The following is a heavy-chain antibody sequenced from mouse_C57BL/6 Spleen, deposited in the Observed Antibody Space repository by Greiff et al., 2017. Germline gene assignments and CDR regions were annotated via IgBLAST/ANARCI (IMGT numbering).Heavy chain of an antibody. CDR1: GYTFTDYY. CDR3: SIEKGYCDY. J-gene: IGHJ2*01. CDR2: INPYNGGT. V-gene: IGHV1-19*01. Sequence: SGPVLVKPGASVKMSCKASGYTFTDYYMNWVKQSHGKSLEWIGVINPYNGGTSYNQKFTGKATLTVDKSSSTAYMELNSLTSEDSAVYYSSIEKGYCDYWGQGTTLTVSS.